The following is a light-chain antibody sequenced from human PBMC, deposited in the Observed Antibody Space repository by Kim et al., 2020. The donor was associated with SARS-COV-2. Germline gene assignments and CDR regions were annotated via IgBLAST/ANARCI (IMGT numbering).Light chain of an antibody. CDR2: GAC. Sequence: SPGERATCSCRASQTVTSNNLAGYQQKPGQPPRLLIYGACSRPTGIPDRFSGSGSGTDFTLTISRLEPEDFAVYYCQQYGSSPCTFGPGTKVDIK. J-gene: IGKJ3*01. CDR3: QQYGSSPCT. CDR1: QTVTSNN. V-gene: IGKV3-20*01.